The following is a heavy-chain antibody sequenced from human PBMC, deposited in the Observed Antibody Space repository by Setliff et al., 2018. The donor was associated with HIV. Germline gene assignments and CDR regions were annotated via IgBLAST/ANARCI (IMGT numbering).Heavy chain of an antibody. D-gene: IGHD1-1*01. V-gene: IGHV4-38-2*01. Sequence: SETLSLTCAVSRYFISGGYYWDWIRQPPGKGLEWIGSIYHSGSTYYNPSLKSRVTMSLDTSKNXFYLKLNSVTAVDTAVYYCSXXXXXXDGXYQNSXGXXXXVTX. CDR3: SXXXXXXDGXYQNS. CDR2: IYHSGST. J-gene: IGHJ5*01. CDR1: RYFISGGYY.